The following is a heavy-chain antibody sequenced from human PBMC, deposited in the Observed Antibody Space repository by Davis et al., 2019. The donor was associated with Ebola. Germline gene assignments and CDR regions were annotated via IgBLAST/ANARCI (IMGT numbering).Heavy chain of an antibody. CDR2: IHYRGDT. CDR3: ARAMVTMVSFAFDI. J-gene: IGHJ3*02. CDR1: GGSISSPTNY. Sequence: SETLSLTCTVSGGSISSPTNYWGWIRRPPGKGLEWIGTIHYRGDTYYNPSLKSRVTISVDKSKNQFSLKLSSVTAADTAVYYCARAMVTMVSFAFDIWGQGTVVTVSS. V-gene: IGHV4-39*07. D-gene: IGHD3-10*01.